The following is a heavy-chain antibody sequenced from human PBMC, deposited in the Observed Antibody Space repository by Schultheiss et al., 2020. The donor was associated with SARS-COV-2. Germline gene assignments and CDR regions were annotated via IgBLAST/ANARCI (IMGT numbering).Heavy chain of an antibody. D-gene: IGHD5-18*01. CDR3: ARVDTAMGTGFDY. Sequence: SETLSLTCTVSGGSISSGGYYWSWIRQHPGKGLEWIGYIYYSGSTYYNPSLKSRVTISVDTSKNQFSLKLSSVTAADTAVYYCARVDTAMGTGFDYWGQGTLVTVSS. J-gene: IGHJ4*02. V-gene: IGHV4-31*03. CDR1: GGSISSGGYY. CDR2: IYYSGST.